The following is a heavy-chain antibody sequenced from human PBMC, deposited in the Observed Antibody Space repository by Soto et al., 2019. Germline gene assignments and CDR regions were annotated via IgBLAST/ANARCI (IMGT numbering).Heavy chain of an antibody. V-gene: IGHV1-69*02. D-gene: IGHD1-26*01. CDR2: IIPILGIA. Sequence: SVKVSCKASGGTFSSYTISWVRQAPGQGLEWMGRIIPILGIANYAQKFQGRVTMTRDTSTSTVYMELSSLRSEDTAVYYCARGVGATPLNYYFDYWGQGTLVTVSS. CDR1: GGTFSSYT. CDR3: ARGVGATPLNYYFDY. J-gene: IGHJ4*02.